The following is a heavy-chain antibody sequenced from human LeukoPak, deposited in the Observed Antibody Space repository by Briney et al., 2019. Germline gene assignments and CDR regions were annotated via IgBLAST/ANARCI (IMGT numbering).Heavy chain of an antibody. J-gene: IGHJ4*02. D-gene: IGHD3-22*01. Sequence: GASVKVSCKASVYTFIAYYMHWVRQAPGQGLEWMGWINPNRGGTNYAQKFQGRVTMTSDPSISTAYMELSRLRSDDTAVYSCASGFSSSFSYDKSGSYFDYWGQGTLVTVSS. CDR2: INPNRGGT. CDR3: ASGFSSSFSYDKSGSYFDY. V-gene: IGHV1-2*02. CDR1: VYTFIAYY.